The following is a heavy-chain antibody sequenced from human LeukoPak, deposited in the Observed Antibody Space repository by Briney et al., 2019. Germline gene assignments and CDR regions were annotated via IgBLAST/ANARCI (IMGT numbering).Heavy chain of an antibody. CDR2: ISSSSSYI. D-gene: IGHD3-10*01. CDR1: GFTFSSYS. V-gene: IGHV3-21*01. Sequence: GGSLRLSCAASGFTFSSYSMNWVRQAPGKGLEWVSSISSSSSYIYYADSVKGGFTISRDNAKNSLYLQMNSLRAEDTAVYYCARYGGGHWAFDIWGQGTMVSVPS. J-gene: IGHJ3*02. CDR3: ARYGGGHWAFDI.